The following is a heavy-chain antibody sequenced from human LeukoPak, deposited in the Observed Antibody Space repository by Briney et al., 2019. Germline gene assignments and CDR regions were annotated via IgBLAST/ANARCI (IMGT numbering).Heavy chain of an antibody. Sequence: QPGRSLKLSCVVSGFTFSASIVHWVRQAPGKGLEWLAVISHDGNVKVYADSVKGRFTISRDDSERTVYLHVDSLRTDDTAIFYCAREGDSSGQAGAFNIWGQGTMVTVSS. V-gene: IGHV3-30-3*01. D-gene: IGHD3-22*01. CDR3: AREGDSSGQAGAFNI. J-gene: IGHJ3*02. CDR2: ISHDGNVK. CDR1: GFTFSASI.